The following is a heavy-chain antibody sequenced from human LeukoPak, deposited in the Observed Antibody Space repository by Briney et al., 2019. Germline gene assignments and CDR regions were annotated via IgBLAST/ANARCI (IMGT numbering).Heavy chain of an antibody. CDR3: ARYSIAVANYYYYYMDV. Sequence: GSSVKVSCKASGGTFSSYAISWVRQAPGQGLEWMGGIIPIFGTANYAQKFQGRVTITADKSTSTAYMELSSLRSEDTAVYYCARYSIAVANYYYYYMDVWGKGTTVTVSS. J-gene: IGHJ6*03. V-gene: IGHV1-69*06. D-gene: IGHD6-19*01. CDR2: IIPIFGTA. CDR1: GGTFSSYA.